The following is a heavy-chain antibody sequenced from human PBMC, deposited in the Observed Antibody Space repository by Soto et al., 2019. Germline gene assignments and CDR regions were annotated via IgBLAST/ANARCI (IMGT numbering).Heavy chain of an antibody. V-gene: IGHV1-69*02. D-gene: IGHD1-20*01. Sequence: ASVKVSCKASGGTFSSYTISWVRQAPGQGLEWMGRIIPILGIANYAQKFQGRVTITADKSTSTAYMELSSLRSEDTAVYYCALTGQYQLLREGNDRKKGITGTPTHFDYWGQGTLVTVSS. CDR3: ALTGQYQLLREGNDRKKGITGTPTHFDY. J-gene: IGHJ4*02. CDR1: GGTFSSYT. CDR2: IIPILGIA.